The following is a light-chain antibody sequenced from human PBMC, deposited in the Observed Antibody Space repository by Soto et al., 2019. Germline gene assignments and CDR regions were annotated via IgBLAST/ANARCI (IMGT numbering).Light chain of an antibody. CDR1: ETISSW. CDR3: QHYNSYSEA. J-gene: IGKJ1*01. CDR2: KAS. Sequence: DIKMTQSPPTLSASAGDRVTITCRASETISSWLAWYQQKPGKAPKLLIYKASTLKSGVPSRFSGSGSGTEFTLTISSLQPDDFATYYCQHYNSYSEAFGQGTKVDI. V-gene: IGKV1-5*03.